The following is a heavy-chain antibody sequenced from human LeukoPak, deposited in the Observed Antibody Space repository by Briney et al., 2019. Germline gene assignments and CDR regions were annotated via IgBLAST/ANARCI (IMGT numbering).Heavy chain of an antibody. J-gene: IGHJ4*02. D-gene: IGHD6-13*01. CDR2: MNPNSGNT. CDR1: GYTFTSYD. V-gene: IGHV1-8*01. CDR3: ARARMTAAGTRFDY. Sequence: ASVKVSCKASGYTFTSYDINWVRQAPGQGLEWMGWMNPNSGNTGYAQKFQGRVTMTRNTSISTAYMELSSLRSEDTAVYYCARARMTAAGTRFDYWGQGTLVTVSS.